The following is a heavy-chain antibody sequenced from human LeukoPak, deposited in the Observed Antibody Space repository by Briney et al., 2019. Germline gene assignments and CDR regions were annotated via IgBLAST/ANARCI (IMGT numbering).Heavy chain of an antibody. CDR1: EFSVGSNY. V-gene: IGHV3-66*01. J-gene: IGHJ4*02. Sequence: GGSLRLSCAASEFSVGSNYMTWVRQAPGKGLEWVSLIYSGGSTYYADSVKGRFTISRDNAKNSLYLQMNSLRAEDTALYYCARWASSSSGNDYWGQGTLVTVSS. D-gene: IGHD6-6*01. CDR2: IYSGGST. CDR3: ARWASSSSGNDY.